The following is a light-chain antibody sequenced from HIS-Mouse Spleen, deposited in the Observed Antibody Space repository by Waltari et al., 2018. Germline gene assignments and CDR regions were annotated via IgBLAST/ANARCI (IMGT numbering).Light chain of an antibody. CDR3: QQLNSYPPT. V-gene: IGKV1-9*01. J-gene: IGKJ1*01. Sequence: DLQLTPSPTFLSASVGERVTITCRASQVIRRYLAWYQQKPGKPPKLLIYAASTLQSGVPSRFSGSGSGTEFTLTISSLQPEDFATYYCQQLNSYPPTFGQGTKVESK. CDR1: QVIRRY. CDR2: AAS.